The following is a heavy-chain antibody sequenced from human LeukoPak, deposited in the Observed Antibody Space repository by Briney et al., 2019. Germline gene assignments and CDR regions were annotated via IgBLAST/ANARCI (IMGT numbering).Heavy chain of an antibody. V-gene: IGHV3-7*03. J-gene: IGHJ4*02. CDR3: TTDTWYSAGH. CDR2: IKKDGSEK. D-gene: IGHD2-15*01. Sequence: GGSLRLSCAVSGFTFSGYSMNWVRQAPGKGLEWVAIIKKDGSEKYYVDSMKGRFTISRDNAKNSLFLQMNSLRAEDTAIYYCTTDTWYSAGHWGQGTLVTVSS. CDR1: GFTFSGYS.